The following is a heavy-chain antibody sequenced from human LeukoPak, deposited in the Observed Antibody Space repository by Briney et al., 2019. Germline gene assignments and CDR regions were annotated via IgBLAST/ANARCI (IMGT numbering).Heavy chain of an antibody. CDR3: AGLDIETRPRKYYYYYMDV. D-gene: IGHD2-2*03. Sequence: PSETLSLTCTVSGGSISSGDYYWRWTRQPPGKGLEWSRYIYTSGIPTSNPSLKSRVTISVDPSKNPLSLKLSSVTAADTAVYYCAGLDIETRPRKYYYYYMDVWGKGTTVTVSS. CDR1: GGSISSGDYY. J-gene: IGHJ6*03. V-gene: IGHV4-30-4*01. CDR2: IYTSGIP.